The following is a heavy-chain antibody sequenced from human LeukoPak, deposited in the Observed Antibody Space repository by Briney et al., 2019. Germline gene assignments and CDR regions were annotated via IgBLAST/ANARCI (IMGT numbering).Heavy chain of an antibody. CDR3: ARGATYYYDSSGYYYALYYYYYMDV. CDR2: INHSGST. D-gene: IGHD3-22*01. J-gene: IGHJ6*03. CDR1: GGSFSGYY. V-gene: IGHV4-34*01. Sequence: PSETLSLTCAVYGGSFSGYYWSWLRQPPGKGLEWIGEINHSGSTNYNPSLKRRVTISVDTSKNQFSLKLSSVTAADTAVYYCARGATYYYDSSGYYYALYYYYYMDVWGKGTTVTVSS.